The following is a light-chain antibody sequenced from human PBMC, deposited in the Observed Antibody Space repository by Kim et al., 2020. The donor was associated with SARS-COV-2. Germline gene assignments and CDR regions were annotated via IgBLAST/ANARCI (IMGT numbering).Light chain of an antibody. Sequence: SSELTQDPAVSVALGQTVRITCQGDSLRSYYATWYQQKPGQAPIVVIYGKNNRPSGIPDRFSGSSSGDTASLTITGTQAGDDADYYCNSRGSNDNVLFGGGTKRTVL. CDR2: GKN. J-gene: IGLJ2*01. CDR3: NSRGSNDNVL. CDR1: SLRSYY. V-gene: IGLV3-19*01.